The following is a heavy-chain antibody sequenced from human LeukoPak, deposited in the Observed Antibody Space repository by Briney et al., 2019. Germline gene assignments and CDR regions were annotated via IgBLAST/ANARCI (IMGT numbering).Heavy chain of an antibody. V-gene: IGHV3-23*01. CDR1: GFTFSSYA. J-gene: IGHJ4*02. Sequence: GGSLRLSCAASGFTFSSYAMSWVRQAPGKGLERVSAISGSGGSTYYADSVKGRFTISRDNSKNTLYLQMNSLRAEDTAVYYCAKSGLLWFRELWGALSFDSWGQGTLVTVSS. CDR2: ISGSGGST. CDR3: AKSGLLWFRELWGALSFDS. D-gene: IGHD3-10*01.